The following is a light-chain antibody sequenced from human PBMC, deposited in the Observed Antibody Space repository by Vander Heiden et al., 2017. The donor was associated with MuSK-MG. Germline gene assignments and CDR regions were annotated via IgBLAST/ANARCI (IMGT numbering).Light chain of an antibody. V-gene: IGKV3-15*01. CDR1: QSIGSS. J-gene: IGKJ3*01. Sequence: IMMTQSPATLSVSPGESATLSCRANQSIGSSLAWYQQTPGQAPRLLIFDASTRATGIPARFSASGSGTDFTLTISSLQSEDFATYYCQQYSDWPPFTFGPGTTVDI. CDR2: DAS. CDR3: QQYSDWPPFT.